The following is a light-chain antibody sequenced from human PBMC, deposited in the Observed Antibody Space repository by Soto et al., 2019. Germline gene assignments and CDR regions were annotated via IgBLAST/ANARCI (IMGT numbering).Light chain of an antibody. Sequence: VMTQSPATLSVSPGERATLSCRASQSVSSKLAWYQQKPGQAPRLLIYGAYNRATGIPARFSGSGSGNEFTLTISSLQSEDFAVYYCQQYHQWPLSFGGGTKVEIK. CDR2: GAY. V-gene: IGKV3-15*01. CDR1: QSVSSK. CDR3: QQYHQWPLS. J-gene: IGKJ4*01.